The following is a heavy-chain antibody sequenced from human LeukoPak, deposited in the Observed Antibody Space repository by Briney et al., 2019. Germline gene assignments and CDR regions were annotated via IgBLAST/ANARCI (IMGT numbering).Heavy chain of an antibody. CDR1: GGTFSSYA. CDR2: IIPIFGTA. V-gene: IGHV1-69*13. CDR3: ARNIRETGTFEY. J-gene: IGHJ4*02. D-gene: IGHD1-26*01. Sequence: SVKVSCKASGGTFSSYAISWVRQAPGQGLEWMGGIIPIFGTANYAQKFQGRVTITADESTSTAYMELSSLRSEDTAVYYCARNIRETGTFEYWGQGTLVTVSS.